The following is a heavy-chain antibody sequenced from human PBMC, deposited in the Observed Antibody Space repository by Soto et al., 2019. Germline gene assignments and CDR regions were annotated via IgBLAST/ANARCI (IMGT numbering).Heavy chain of an antibody. CDR2: ISISGQNI. J-gene: IGHJ6*02. Sequence: QVQLVESGGGLVKPGGSLRLSCAASGFTFRDQYMSWIRQAPGKGLEWISYISISGQNIYYADSVKGRFTISRDNANNSLFLQMNSLRADDTAVYYCVREAREGRYYGMDVWGQGTTVTVSS. CDR3: VREAREGRYYGMDV. V-gene: IGHV3-11*01. CDR1: GFTFRDQY. D-gene: IGHD3-10*01.